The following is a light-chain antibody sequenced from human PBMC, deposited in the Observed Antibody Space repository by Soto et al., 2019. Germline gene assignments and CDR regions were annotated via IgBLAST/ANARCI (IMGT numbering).Light chain of an antibody. J-gene: IGKJ4*01. V-gene: IGKV3-11*01. CDR3: QQHSNWPLT. Sequence: EIVLTQSPATLSLSPGERATLSCRASQSVGTYLAWYQQKPGQSPRLLMFDVSNRATGIPARFTGSGSGTDFTLTISSLEPEDFAVYYCQQHSNWPLTFGGGTKVDIK. CDR1: QSVGTY. CDR2: DVS.